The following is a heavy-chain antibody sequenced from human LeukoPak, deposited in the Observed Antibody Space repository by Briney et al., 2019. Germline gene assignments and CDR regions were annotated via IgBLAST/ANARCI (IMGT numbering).Heavy chain of an antibody. CDR3: AKLSDKYCSGGSCYLDY. V-gene: IGHV3-23*01. Sequence: GGSLRLSCAASGFTFSSYALSWVRQAPGKGLEWVSGVSGSGGGTYYADSVQGRFTISRDNSQNTLYLQMNSLRAEDTALYYCAKLSDKYCSGGSCYLDYWGQGALVTVSS. D-gene: IGHD2-15*01. CDR2: VSGSGGGT. CDR1: GFTFSSYA. J-gene: IGHJ4*02.